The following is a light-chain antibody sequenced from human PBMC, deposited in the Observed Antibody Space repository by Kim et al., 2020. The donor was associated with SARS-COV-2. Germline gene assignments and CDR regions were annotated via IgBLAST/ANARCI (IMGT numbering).Light chain of an antibody. V-gene: IGLV2-8*01. CDR3: SSYAGNNFEV. Sequence: QSALTQPPSASGSPGQSVTISCTGTSSDVGGYKYVSWYQQHPGKAPKVMIYEVSKRPSGVPDRFSGSKSGNTASLTVSGLQAEDEADYYCSSYAGNNFEVFGGGTQLTVL. CDR1: SSDVGGYKY. J-gene: IGLJ2*01. CDR2: EVS.